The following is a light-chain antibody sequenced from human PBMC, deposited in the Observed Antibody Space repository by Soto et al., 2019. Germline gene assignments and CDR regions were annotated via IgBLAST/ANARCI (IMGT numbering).Light chain of an antibody. CDR1: SNDIGAYNY. CDR2: EVT. V-gene: IGLV2-14*01. J-gene: IGLJ3*02. Sequence: QSALTQPASVSGSPGQSITISCTGTSNDIGAYNYVSWYQHHPGKAPKLIIYEVTNRPSGVSNRFSGSKSGNTASLTISGLRAEDEADYYCQSYDNILSGPLFGGGTKLTVL. CDR3: QSYDNILSGPL.